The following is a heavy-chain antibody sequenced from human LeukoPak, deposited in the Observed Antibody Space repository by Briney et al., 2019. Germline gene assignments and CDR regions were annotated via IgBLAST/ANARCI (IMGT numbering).Heavy chain of an antibody. V-gene: IGHV4-31*03. CDR1: GGSISSGGYY. D-gene: IGHD3-10*01. CDR3: ARENTMVRGAWFDP. Sequence: SETLSLTCTVSGGSISSGGYYWSWIRRHPGKGLEWIGYIYYSGSTYYNPSLKSRVTISVDTSKNQFSLKLSSVTAADTAVYYCARENTMVRGAWFDPWGQGTLVTVSS. CDR2: IYYSGST. J-gene: IGHJ5*02.